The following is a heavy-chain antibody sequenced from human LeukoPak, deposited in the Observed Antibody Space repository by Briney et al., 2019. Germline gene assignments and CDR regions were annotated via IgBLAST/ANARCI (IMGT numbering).Heavy chain of an antibody. V-gene: IGHV5-51*01. CDR3: ARQHCSSTSCYTYDAFDI. Sequence: GESLKISCKGSGYSYTSYWIGWVRQMPGKGLEWMGIIYPGDSDTRYSPSFQGQVTISADKSISTAYLQWSSLKASDTAMYYCARQHCSSTSCYTYDAFDIWGQGTMVTVSS. D-gene: IGHD2-2*02. CDR1: GYSYTSYW. J-gene: IGHJ3*02. CDR2: IYPGDSDT.